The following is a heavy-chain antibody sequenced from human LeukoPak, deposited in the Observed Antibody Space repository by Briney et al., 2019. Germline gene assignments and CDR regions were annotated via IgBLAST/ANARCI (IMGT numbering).Heavy chain of an antibody. CDR2: IYYSGST. J-gene: IGHJ4*02. V-gene: IGHV4-39*07. CDR1: GGSISSSSYY. CDR3: ARNYYDSSGYSR. Sequence: SETLSLTCTVSGGSISSSSYYWGWIRQPPGKGLEWIGSIYYSGSTYYNPSLKSRVTISVDTSKNQFSLKLSSVTAADTAVYYCARNYYDSSGYSRWGQGTLVTVSS. D-gene: IGHD3-22*01.